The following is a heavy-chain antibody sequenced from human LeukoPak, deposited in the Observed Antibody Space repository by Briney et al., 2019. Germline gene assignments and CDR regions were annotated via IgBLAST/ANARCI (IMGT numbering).Heavy chain of an antibody. V-gene: IGHV3-66*01. CDR2: IYSAGST. CDR1: GFTVSSNY. D-gene: IGHD3-22*01. Sequence: GGSLRLSCTASGFTVSSNYMNWVRQAPGKGLEWVSIIYSAGSTYYADSVKGRFTVSRDNAKNSLYLQMNSLRAEDTAVYYCAREPYYYDSSGYYIPGGFDIWGQGTMVTVSS. CDR3: AREPYYYDSSGYYIPGGFDI. J-gene: IGHJ3*02.